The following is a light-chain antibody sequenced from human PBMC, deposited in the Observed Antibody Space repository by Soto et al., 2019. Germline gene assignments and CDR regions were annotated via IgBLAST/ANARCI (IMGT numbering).Light chain of an antibody. V-gene: IGKV3-20*01. CDR2: DAS. J-gene: IGKJ5*01. CDR1: ESVGSF. Sequence: ETVWTQSPATLSLSPGERATLSCRASESVGSFLAWYRQKPGQAPRLLIFDASNRATGIPDRFSGSGSETDFTLTISRLEPEDFALYYCQQYGSSAPITFGQGTRLEIK. CDR3: QQYGSSAPIT.